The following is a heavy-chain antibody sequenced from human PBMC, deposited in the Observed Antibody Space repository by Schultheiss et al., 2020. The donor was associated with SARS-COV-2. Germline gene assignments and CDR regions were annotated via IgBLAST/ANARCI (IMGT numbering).Heavy chain of an antibody. Sequence: GGSLRLSCAASGFTFSSYAMHWVRQAPGKGLEWVAVISYDGSNKYYADSVKGRFTISRDNAKNSLNLQMNSLRAEDTAVYYCARDLEYYYDSSGYYYPSKGYYFDYWGQGTLVTVSS. CDR2: ISYDGSNK. V-gene: IGHV3-30*07. CDR1: GFTFSSYA. J-gene: IGHJ4*02. CDR3: ARDLEYYYDSSGYYYPSKGYYFDY. D-gene: IGHD3-22*01.